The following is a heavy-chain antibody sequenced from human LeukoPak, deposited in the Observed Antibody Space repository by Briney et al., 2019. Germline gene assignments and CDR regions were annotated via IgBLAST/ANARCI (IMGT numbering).Heavy chain of an antibody. Sequence: ASVKVSCKASGYTFTSYDINWVRQATGQGLEWMGWMNPNSGNTGYAQKFQGRVTMTRNTSISTAYMELSSLRSEDTAVYYCARAAGYCSSTSCSYFDYWGQGTLVTVSS. CDR2: MNPNSGNT. CDR3: ARAAGYCSSTSCSYFDY. D-gene: IGHD2-2*01. CDR1: GYTFTSYD. J-gene: IGHJ4*02. V-gene: IGHV1-8*01.